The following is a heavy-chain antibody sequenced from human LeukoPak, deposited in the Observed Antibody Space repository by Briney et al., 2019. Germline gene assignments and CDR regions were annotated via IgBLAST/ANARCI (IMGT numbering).Heavy chain of an antibody. V-gene: IGHV3-21*01. CDR1: GFTFSTYS. D-gene: IGHD2-8*01. J-gene: IGHJ4*02. CDR3: AREDIVLMVYDGCFDY. Sequence: PGGSLRLSCVGSGFTFSTYSMNWVRQAPGKGLEWVSSISSSSSYIYYADSVKGRFTISRDNAKNSLFLQMNSLRAEDTAVYYCAREDIVLMVYDGCFDYWGQGTLVTVSS. CDR2: ISSSSSYI.